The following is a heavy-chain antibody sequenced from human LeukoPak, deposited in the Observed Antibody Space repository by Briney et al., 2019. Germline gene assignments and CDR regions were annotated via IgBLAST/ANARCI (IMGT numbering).Heavy chain of an antibody. CDR1: GGSISSYY. CDR3: ARDARGYSYIDY. Sequence: SETLFVTCTVSGGSISSYYWSWIRQPPGKGLEWIAYIYYSGSTNYNPSLKSRVTISVDTSKNQFSLKLSSVTAADTAVYYCARDARGYSYIDYWGQGTLVTVSS. CDR2: IYYSGST. J-gene: IGHJ4*02. V-gene: IGHV4-59*13. D-gene: IGHD5-18*01.